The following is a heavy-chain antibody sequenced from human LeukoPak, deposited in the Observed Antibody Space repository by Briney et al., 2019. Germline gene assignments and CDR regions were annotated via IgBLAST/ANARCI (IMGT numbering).Heavy chain of an antibody. D-gene: IGHD2-2*01. V-gene: IGHV3-11*01. CDR2: ISSSGSTI. Sequence: GGSLRLSCAASGFTFSDYYMSWIRQAPGKGLEWVSYISSSGSTIYYADSVKGRFTISRDNAKNSLYPQMNSLRAEDTAVYYCARVGPIVVVPAATPYLEYNWFDPWGQGTLVTVSS. CDR1: GFTFSDYY. J-gene: IGHJ5*02. CDR3: ARVGPIVVVPAATPYLEYNWFDP.